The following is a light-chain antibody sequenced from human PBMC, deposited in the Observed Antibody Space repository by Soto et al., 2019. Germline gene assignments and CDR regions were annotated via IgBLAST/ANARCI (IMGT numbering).Light chain of an antibody. CDR3: ASYTSSTTRV. CDR2: DVS. V-gene: IGLV2-14*01. CDR1: SSDIGSYNY. Sequence: QSALTQPASVSGSPGQSITISCTGTSSDIGSYNYVSWYQQNPSKPPQLMIYDVSNRPSGISNLFSGSKSGNTASLTISGRQAEEAADYYCASYTSSTTRVFGGGTKLTVL. J-gene: IGLJ2*01.